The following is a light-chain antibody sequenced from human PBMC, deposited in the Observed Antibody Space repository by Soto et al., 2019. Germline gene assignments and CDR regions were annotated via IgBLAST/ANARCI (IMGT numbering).Light chain of an antibody. CDR2: GAS. CDR3: QQYDNLPPFT. V-gene: IGKV1-33*01. Sequence: DIQMTQSPSSLSASVGARVSITCQARQDIRTSLSWFQQKPGRAPKLLIYGASNMETGVTSRFRGSGSGTDFTFTISSLQPEDIATYYCQQYDNLPPFTVGPGTKVDIK. J-gene: IGKJ3*01. CDR1: QDIRTS.